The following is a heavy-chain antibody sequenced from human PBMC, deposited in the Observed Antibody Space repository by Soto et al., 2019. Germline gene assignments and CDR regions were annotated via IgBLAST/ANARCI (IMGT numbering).Heavy chain of an antibody. CDR1: GFTFSSYA. CDR3: ARGVVPAAIQGSYYYYGMDV. CDR2: ISSSSSYI. V-gene: IGHV3-21*01. Sequence: EVQLLESGGGLVQPGGSLRLSCAASGFTFSSYAMSWVRQAPGKGLEWVSAISSSSSYIYYADSVKGRFTISRDNAMNSLYLQMNSLRAEDTAVYYCARGVVPAAIQGSYYYYGMDVWGQGTTVTVSS. D-gene: IGHD2-2*02. J-gene: IGHJ6*02.